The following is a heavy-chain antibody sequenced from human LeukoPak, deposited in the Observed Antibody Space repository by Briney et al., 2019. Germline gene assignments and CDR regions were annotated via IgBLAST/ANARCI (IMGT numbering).Heavy chain of an antibody. CDR2: MYCSGST. CDR3: AREGGSRDSGYLRPYNLDY. V-gene: IGHV4-61*01. Sequence: SETLSLTCTVSGGSVSSGSYYWSWIRQPPGKGLEWIGYMYCSGSTNYNPSLKSRVTISVDTSKNQFSLRLSSVTAADTAMYYCAREGGSRDSGYLRPYNLDYWGQGTLVTVSS. J-gene: IGHJ4*02. D-gene: IGHD3-22*01. CDR1: GGSVSSGSYY.